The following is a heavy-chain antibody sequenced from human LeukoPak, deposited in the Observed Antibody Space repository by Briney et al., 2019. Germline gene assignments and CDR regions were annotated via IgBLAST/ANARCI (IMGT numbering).Heavy chain of an antibody. CDR3: AKDLPSVSGENYDFWSGYYYYYGMDV. J-gene: IGHJ6*02. CDR1: GFTFSSYA. CDR2: ISGSGGST. V-gene: IGHV3-23*01. D-gene: IGHD3-3*01. Sequence: PGGSLRLSCAASGFTFSSYAMSWVRQAPGKGLEWVSAISGSGGSTYYADSVKGRFTISRDNSKNTLYLQMNSLRAEDTAVYYCAKDLPSVSGENYDFWSGYYYYYGMDVWGQGTTVTVSS.